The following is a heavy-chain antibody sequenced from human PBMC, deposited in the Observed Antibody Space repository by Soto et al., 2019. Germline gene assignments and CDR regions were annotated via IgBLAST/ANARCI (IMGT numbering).Heavy chain of an antibody. CDR3: AHRPSGWYLFDY. CDR1: GFSLSTSGVG. Sequence: SGPTLVNPTQTLTLTCTFSGFSLSTSGVGVGWIRQPPGKALEWLALIYWNDDKRYSPSLKSRLTITTDTSKNQVVLTMTNMDPVDTATYYCAHRPSGWYLFDYWGQGTLVTVSS. CDR2: IYWNDDK. V-gene: IGHV2-5*01. D-gene: IGHD6-19*01. J-gene: IGHJ4*02.